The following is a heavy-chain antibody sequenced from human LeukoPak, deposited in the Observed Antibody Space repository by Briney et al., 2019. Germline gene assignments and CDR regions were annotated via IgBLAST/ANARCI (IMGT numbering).Heavy chain of an antibody. CDR2: IIPIFGTA. V-gene: IGHV1-69*05. CDR3: AREWNNWFDP. CDR1: GGTFSSYA. J-gene: IGHJ5*02. Sequence: GASVKVSCKASGGTFSSYAISWVRQAPGQGLEWMGRIIPIFGTANYAQKFQGRVTITTDESTSTAYMELSSLRSEDTAVYYCAREWNNWFDPWGQGTLVTVSP. D-gene: IGHD1-1*01.